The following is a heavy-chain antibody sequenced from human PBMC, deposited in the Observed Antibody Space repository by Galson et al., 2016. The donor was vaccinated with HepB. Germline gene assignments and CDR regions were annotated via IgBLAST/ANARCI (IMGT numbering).Heavy chain of an antibody. D-gene: IGHD6-13*01. V-gene: IGHV3-30*04. CDR1: GFSFSNYA. J-gene: IGHJ4*02. CDR3: AKDQLIRVRSWFSFHF. CDR2: ISSDGSNI. Sequence: SLRLSCAASGFSFSNYAMHWVRQAPGKGLEWVALISSDGSNIYYADSVKDRFTISRDISTNTLFLQMNSLTAEDTAVYYCAKDQLIRVRSWFSFHFWGQGTLVTVSS.